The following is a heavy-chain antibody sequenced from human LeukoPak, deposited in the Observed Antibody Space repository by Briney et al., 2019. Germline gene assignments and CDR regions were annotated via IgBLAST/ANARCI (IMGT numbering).Heavy chain of an antibody. V-gene: IGHV3-11*04. J-gene: IGHJ4*02. CDR3: ARTCINTWCMPHGQDDS. CDR2: ITGSSSTI. D-gene: IGHD2-8*01. Sequence: MTGGSLRLSCAASGFTFSDYYMSWIRQAPGKGLEWVSYITGSSSTIYYADSVKGRFTISRDNSKNTLYLQTNSLRAEDTAVYYCARTCINTWCMPHGQDDSWGQGTLVTVSS. CDR1: GFTFSDYY.